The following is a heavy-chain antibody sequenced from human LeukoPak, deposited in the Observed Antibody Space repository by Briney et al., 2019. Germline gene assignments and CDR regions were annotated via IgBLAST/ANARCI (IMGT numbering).Heavy chain of an antibody. Sequence: ASVKVSCKASGYTFTSYYMHWVRQAPGQGLEWMGIINPSGGSTSYAQKFQGRVTMTRDTSTSTVYMELSSLRSEDTAVYYCARDTGYPGHGGSGGRYWYFDLWGRGTLVTVSS. CDR3: ARDTGYPGHGGSGGRYWYFDL. D-gene: IGHD6-19*01. J-gene: IGHJ2*01. V-gene: IGHV1-46*01. CDR1: GYTFTSYY. CDR2: INPSGGST.